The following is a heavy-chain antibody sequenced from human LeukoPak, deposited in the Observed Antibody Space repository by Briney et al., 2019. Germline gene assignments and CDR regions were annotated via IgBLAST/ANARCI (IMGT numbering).Heavy chain of an antibody. J-gene: IGHJ5*02. CDR1: GFTFSSYA. CDR2: IKQDGRDK. Sequence: GGSLRLSCAASGFTFSSYAMSWVRQAPGKGLELVANIKQDGRDKYYVDFVKGRFTISRDNAKNSLYLQMNSLRAEDTAVYYCARVDGHAHWFDPWGQGTLVTVSS. CDR3: ARVDGHAHWFDP. V-gene: IGHV3-7*03.